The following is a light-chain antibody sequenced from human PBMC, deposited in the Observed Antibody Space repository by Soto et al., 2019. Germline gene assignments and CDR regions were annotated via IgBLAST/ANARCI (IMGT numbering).Light chain of an antibody. CDR3: QQYSNWPT. CDR1: ESISSIY. J-gene: IGKJ1*01. V-gene: IGKV3-15*01. Sequence: ESVLTQSPGTLSLSPGERATLSCRASESISSIYLAWYQQKPGQAPRLLIFGASTRATGIPARFSGSGSGTEFTLTISSLQSEDFAVYYCQQYSNWPTFGQGTKVDIK. CDR2: GAS.